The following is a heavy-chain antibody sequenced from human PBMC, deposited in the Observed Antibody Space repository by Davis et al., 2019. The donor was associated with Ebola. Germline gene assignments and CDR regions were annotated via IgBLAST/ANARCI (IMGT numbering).Heavy chain of an antibody. CDR3: AREIAATGTFDY. V-gene: IGHV3-23*01. CDR1: GFTFSSYA. CDR2: ISGSGGST. J-gene: IGHJ4*02. D-gene: IGHD6-13*01. Sequence: GESLKISCAASGFTFSSYAMSWVRQAPGKGLEWVSAISGSGGSTYYADSVKGRFTISRDNSKNTLYLQMNSLRAEDTAVYYCAREIAATGTFDYWGQGTLVTVSS.